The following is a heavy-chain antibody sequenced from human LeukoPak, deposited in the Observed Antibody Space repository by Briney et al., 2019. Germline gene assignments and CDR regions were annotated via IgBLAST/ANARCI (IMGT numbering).Heavy chain of an antibody. D-gene: IGHD2-2*01. Sequence: GGSLRLSCTASGFTFSSYTMNWVRRAPGKGLEWVSSISSTEEYIYYAVSLKGRFTISRDNAKNSLYLQINTLRADDTAVYYCARDGIKDIVVVPAARKGNAFDIWGQGTMVTVSS. CDR2: ISSTEEYI. J-gene: IGHJ3*02. CDR1: GFTFSSYT. V-gene: IGHV3-21*01. CDR3: ARDGIKDIVVVPAARKGNAFDI.